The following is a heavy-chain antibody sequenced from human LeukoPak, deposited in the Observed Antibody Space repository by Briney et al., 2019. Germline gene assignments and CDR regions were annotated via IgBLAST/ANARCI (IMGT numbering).Heavy chain of an antibody. D-gene: IGHD3-10*01. V-gene: IGHV4-39*07. CDR1: GGSISSSSYY. Sequence: SETLSLTCTVSGGSISSSSYYWGWIRQPPGKGLEWIGSIYYSGSTYYNPSLKSRVTISVDTSKNQFSLKLSSVTAADTAVYYCARSITMVRTPYRLHGLMDVWGKGTTVTVSS. J-gene: IGHJ6*04. CDR2: IYYSGST. CDR3: ARSITMVRTPYRLHGLMDV.